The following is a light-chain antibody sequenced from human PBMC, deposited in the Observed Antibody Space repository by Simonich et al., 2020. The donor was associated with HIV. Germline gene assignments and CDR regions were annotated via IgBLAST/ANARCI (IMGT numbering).Light chain of an antibody. CDR1: NSDVGALNY. V-gene: IGLV2-14*03. CDR2: DVT. Sequence: QSALTQPASVSGSPGQSITISCTGTNSDVGALNYVSWYQQPPGKAPKLMIYDVTKRPSGVSNRYSGSKSGNTASLTISGLQAEDEADYYCSSYTSSSTFGVFGGGTKLTVL. CDR3: SSYTSSSTFGV. J-gene: IGLJ3*02.